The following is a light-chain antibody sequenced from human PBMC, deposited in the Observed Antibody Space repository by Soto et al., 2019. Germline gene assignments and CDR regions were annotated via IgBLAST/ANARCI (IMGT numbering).Light chain of an antibody. J-gene: IGLJ3*02. CDR1: SSDVGGYNF. CDR2: DVS. CDR3: SSYSSGSTQVV. Sequence: QSALTRPASVSGSPGQSITISCTGTSSDVGGYNFVSWYQQYPGKAPKLMIYDVSARPSGVSSRFSGSKSGNTASLTISGLQAEDESDYYCSSYSSGSTQVVFGGGTKLTVL. V-gene: IGLV2-14*03.